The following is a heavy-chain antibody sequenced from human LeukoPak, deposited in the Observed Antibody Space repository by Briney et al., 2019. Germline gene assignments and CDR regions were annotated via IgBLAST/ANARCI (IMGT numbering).Heavy chain of an antibody. V-gene: IGHV4-4*09. Sequence: SETLSLTCTVSGGSISSYYWSWIRQPPGKGLEWIGYIYTSGSTNYNPSLKSRVTIPVDTSKNQFSLKLSSVTAADTAVYYCARRGRFLEWLFGSVRYYYYMDVWGKGTTVTVSS. CDR3: ARRGRFLEWLFGSVRYYYYMDV. D-gene: IGHD3-3*01. J-gene: IGHJ6*03. CDR2: IYTSGST. CDR1: GGSISSYY.